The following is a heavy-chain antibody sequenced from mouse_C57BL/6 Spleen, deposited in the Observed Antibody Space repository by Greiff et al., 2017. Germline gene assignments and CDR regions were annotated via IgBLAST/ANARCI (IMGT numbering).Heavy chain of an antibody. CDR2: IDPSDSYT. V-gene: IGHV1-69*01. J-gene: IGHJ4*01. CDR1: GYTFTSYW. CDR3: ARSYGNYAMDY. D-gene: IGHD2-1*01. Sequence: QVQLQQPGAELVMPGASVKLSCKASGYTFTSYWMHWVKQRPGQGLEWIGEIDPSDSYTNYNQKFKGKSTLTVDKSSSTAYMHLSSLTSEDSAVYYCARSYGNYAMDYWGQGTSVTVSA.